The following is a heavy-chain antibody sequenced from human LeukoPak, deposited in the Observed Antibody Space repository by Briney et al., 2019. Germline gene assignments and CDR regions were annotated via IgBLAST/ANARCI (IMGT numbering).Heavy chain of an antibody. CDR1: GGSISSYY. J-gene: IGHJ4*02. V-gene: IGHV4-59*01. CDR3: ASAAATVTNLYFDY. Sequence: SETLSLTCTVSGGSISSYYWSWIRQPPGKALEWIGYIYYSGSTNYNPSLKSRVTISVDTSKNQFSLKLSSVTAADTAVYYCASAAATVTNLYFDYWGQGTLVTASS. CDR2: IYYSGST. D-gene: IGHD4-17*01.